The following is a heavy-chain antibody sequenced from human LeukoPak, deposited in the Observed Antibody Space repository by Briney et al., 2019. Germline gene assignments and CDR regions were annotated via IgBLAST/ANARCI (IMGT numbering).Heavy chain of an antibody. D-gene: IGHD3-22*01. CDR1: GGSFSGYY. CDR2: INHSGST. J-gene: IGHJ4*02. Sequence: MTSETLSLTCAVYGGSFSGYYWSWIRQPPGKGLEWIGEINHSGSTNYNPSLKSRVTISVDTSKNQFALKLSSVTAADTAVYYCARDYYYDSSGYSHFDYWGQGTLVTVSS. CDR3: ARDYYYDSSGYSHFDY. V-gene: IGHV4-34*01.